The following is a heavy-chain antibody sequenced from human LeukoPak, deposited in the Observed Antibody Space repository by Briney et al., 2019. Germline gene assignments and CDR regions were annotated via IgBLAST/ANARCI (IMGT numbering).Heavy chain of an antibody. J-gene: IGHJ6*03. CDR2: INHSGST. CDR1: GGSFSGYY. Sequence: SETLSLTCAVYGGSFSGYYWSWIRQPPGKGLEWIGEINHSGSTNYNPSLKSRVTISVDTSKSQFSLKLSSVTAADTAVYYCARGSIVVVPAGSRDYYYYMDVWGKGTTVTVSS. D-gene: IGHD2-2*01. CDR3: ARGSIVVVPAGSRDYYYYMDV. V-gene: IGHV4-34*01.